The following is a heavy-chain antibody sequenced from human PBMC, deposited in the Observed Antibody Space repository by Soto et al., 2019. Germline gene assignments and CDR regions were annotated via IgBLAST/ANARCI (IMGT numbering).Heavy chain of an antibody. CDR2: IYHSGST. CDR1: GCSISSSNW. J-gene: IGHJ6*02. V-gene: IGHV4-4*02. CDR3: ARGFLEWLSGAYYYYGMDV. Sequence: SETLSLTCAVSGCSISSSNWWSWVRQPPGKGLEWIGEIYHSGSTNYNPSLKSRVTISVDKSKNQFSLKLSSVTAADTAVYYCARGFLEWLSGAYYYYGMDVWGQGTTVTVSS. D-gene: IGHD3-3*01.